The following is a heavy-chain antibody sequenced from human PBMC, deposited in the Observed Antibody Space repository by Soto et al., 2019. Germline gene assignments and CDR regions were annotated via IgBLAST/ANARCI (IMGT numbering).Heavy chain of an antibody. Sequence: ASVKVSCKASGGTCSKYAISWVRQAPGQGLEWMGGIIPIFGTANYAQKFQGRVTITADESTSTAYMELSSLRSEDTAVYYCARYYDILTGTSRSYYYYGMDVWGQGTTVTVSS. CDR1: GGTCSKYA. CDR3: ARYYDILTGTSRSYYYYGMDV. V-gene: IGHV1-69*13. D-gene: IGHD3-9*01. J-gene: IGHJ6*02. CDR2: IIPIFGTA.